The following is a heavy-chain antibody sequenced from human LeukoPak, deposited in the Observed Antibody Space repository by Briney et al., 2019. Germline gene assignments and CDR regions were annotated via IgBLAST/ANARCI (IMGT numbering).Heavy chain of an antibody. V-gene: IGHV3-15*01. CDR3: AKDHCTNGVCYMVY. D-gene: IGHD2-8*01. CDR1: GFTFSNAW. CDR2: IKSKTDGGTT. J-gene: IGHJ4*02. Sequence: GGSLRLSCAASGFTFSNAWMSWVRQAPGKGLEWVGRIKSKTDGGTTDYAAPVKGRFTISRDDSKNTLYLQMNSLRAEDTAVYYCAKDHCTNGVCYMVYWGQGTLVTVSS.